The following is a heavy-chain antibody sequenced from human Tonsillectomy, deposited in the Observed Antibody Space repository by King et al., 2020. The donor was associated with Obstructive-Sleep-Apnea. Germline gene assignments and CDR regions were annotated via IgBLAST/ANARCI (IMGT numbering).Heavy chain of an antibody. CDR1: GGSISSYY. CDR2: IHYSGST. Sequence: VQLQESGPGLVKPSETLSLTCIVSGGSISSYYWSWIRQPPGKGLEWIGYIHYSGSTNYNPSLKSRVTISVDTSRNQFSLKLSSVTAADTAVYYCARQEYWGSFLYYFDFWGQGTLVTVSS. D-gene: IGHD3-16*02. J-gene: IGHJ4*02. CDR3: ARQEYWGSFLYYFDF. V-gene: IGHV4-59*08.